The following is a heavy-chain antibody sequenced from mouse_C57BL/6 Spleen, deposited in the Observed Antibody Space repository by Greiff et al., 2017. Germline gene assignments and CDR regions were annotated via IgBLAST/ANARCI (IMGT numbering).Heavy chain of an antibody. V-gene: IGHV10-1*01. J-gene: IGHJ2*01. CDR3: VRQRGSTMVYFDY. D-gene: IGHD2-1*01. CDR1: GFSFNTYA. Sequence: EVKLVESGGGLVQPKGSLKLSCAASGFSFNTYAMNWVRQAPGQGLEWVARIRSKSNNYATYYADSVKDRFTISRDDSESMLYLQMNNLKTEDTGMYYGVRQRGSTMVYFDYWGQGTTLTVSS. CDR2: IRSKSNNYAT.